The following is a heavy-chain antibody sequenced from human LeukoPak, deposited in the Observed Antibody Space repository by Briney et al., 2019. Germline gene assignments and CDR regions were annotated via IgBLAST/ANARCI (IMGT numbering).Heavy chain of an antibody. CDR1: GGSISSYY. Sequence: SETLSLTCTVSGGSISSYYWSWIRQPAGKGLKWIGRICSGGDTNYNPSLKSRVIMSVDTSKNQFSLQLSSVTAADTAVYYCARAPATHCSTTSCYVFDMWGQGTMVTVSS. CDR2: ICSGGDT. CDR3: ARAPATHCSTTSCYVFDM. V-gene: IGHV4-4*07. D-gene: IGHD2-2*01. J-gene: IGHJ3*02.